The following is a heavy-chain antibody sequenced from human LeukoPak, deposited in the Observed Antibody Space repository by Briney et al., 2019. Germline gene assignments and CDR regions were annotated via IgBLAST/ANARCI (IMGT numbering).Heavy chain of an antibody. CDR1: GDSVSRNTAG. Sequence: SQTLSLTCAISGDSVSRNTAGWSWIRQSPSRGLEWLGRTYYRSKWYSDFAPSVRNRITINPDTSKNQFSLQLNSVTPEDTAVYYCARGSSGWYGIDYWGQGALVNVSS. J-gene: IGHJ4*02. V-gene: IGHV6-1*01. CDR3: ARGSSGWYGIDY. CDR2: TYYRSKWYS. D-gene: IGHD6-19*01.